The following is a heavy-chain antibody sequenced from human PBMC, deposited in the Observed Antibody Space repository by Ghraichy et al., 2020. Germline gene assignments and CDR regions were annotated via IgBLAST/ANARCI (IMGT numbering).Heavy chain of an antibody. D-gene: IGHD5-18*01. CDR3: ARDVSARGYSYGGRLKPSTSFDY. CDR1: GGSFSGYY. V-gene: IGHV4-34*01. Sequence: SETLSLTCAVYGGSFSGYYWSWIRQPPGKGLEWIGEINHSGSTNYNPSLKSRVTISVDTSKNQFSLKLSSVTAADTAVYYCARDVSARGYSYGGRLKPSTSFDYWGQGTLVTVSS. J-gene: IGHJ4*02. CDR2: INHSGST.